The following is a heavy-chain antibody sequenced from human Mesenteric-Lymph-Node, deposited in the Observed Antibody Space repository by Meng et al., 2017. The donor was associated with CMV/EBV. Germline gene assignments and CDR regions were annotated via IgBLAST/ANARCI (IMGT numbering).Heavy chain of an antibody. Sequence: GESLKISCAASGFTFSDYSMAWVRQAPGKGLEWVASMTNSDSQIYYADSVRGRFTISRDNAKNSVYLQMNSLRAEDTAVYYCAKGSSWPYYYGMDVWGQGTTVTVSS. J-gene: IGHJ6*02. CDR1: GFTFSDYS. V-gene: IGHV3-21*01. CDR2: MTNSDSQI. D-gene: IGHD6-13*01. CDR3: AKGSSWPYYYGMDV.